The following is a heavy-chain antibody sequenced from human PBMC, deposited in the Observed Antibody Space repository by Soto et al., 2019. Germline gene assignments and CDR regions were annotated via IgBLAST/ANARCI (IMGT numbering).Heavy chain of an antibody. Sequence: PTETLSLTFTFSGVSISISIYYWGWIHQAPGKGLEWIGSIYYSGSTYYNPSLKSRVTISVDTSKNQFSLKLSSVTAADTAVYYCARQTRYYDSSGLDYWGQGTLVTVSS. CDR2: IYYSGST. J-gene: IGHJ4*02. V-gene: IGHV4-39*01. CDR3: ARQTRYYDSSGLDY. CDR1: GVSISISIYY. D-gene: IGHD3-22*01.